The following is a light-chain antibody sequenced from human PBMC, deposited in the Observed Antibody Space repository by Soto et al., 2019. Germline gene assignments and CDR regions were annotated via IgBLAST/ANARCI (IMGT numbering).Light chain of an antibody. CDR3: QQLNGYPLT. CDR2: LAS. J-gene: IGKJ4*01. Sequence: DIQLTQSPSFLSASVGDRVTITCRASQDIRSYLAWYQQKPGKAPNLLIYLASTLQSGVPSRFSSSGSGTEFTLTISSLQPEDCATNYCQQLNGYPLTFGRGTKVDIK. CDR1: QDIRSY. V-gene: IGKV1-9*01.